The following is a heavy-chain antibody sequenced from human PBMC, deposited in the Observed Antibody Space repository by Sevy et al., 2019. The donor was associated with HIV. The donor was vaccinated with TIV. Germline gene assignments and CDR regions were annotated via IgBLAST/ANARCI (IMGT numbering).Heavy chain of an antibody. CDR1: GYTFSNYA. Sequence: ASVKVSCKASGYTFSNYAVSWVRQAPGHRLEWLGWISADNGNKKYAQKFQGRVTMTTDTSTSTAYMELRSLRSDDTAVYYCARESRAAGKDYWGQGTLVTVSS. J-gene: IGHJ4*02. CDR2: ISADNGNK. V-gene: IGHV1-18*01. D-gene: IGHD6-13*01. CDR3: ARESRAAGKDY.